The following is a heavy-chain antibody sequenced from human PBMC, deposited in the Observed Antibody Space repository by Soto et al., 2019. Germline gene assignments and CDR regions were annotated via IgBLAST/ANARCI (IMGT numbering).Heavy chain of an antibody. CDR2: IYYSGST. CDR1: GGSISSSSYY. Sequence: SETLSLTCTVSGGSISSSSYYWGWIRQPPGKGLEWIGSIYYSGSTYYNPSLKSRVTISVDTSKNQFSLKLSSVTAADTAVYYCARATFDYGDYYAFDIWGQGTMVTVSS. CDR3: ARATFDYGDYYAFDI. J-gene: IGHJ3*02. V-gene: IGHV4-39*01. D-gene: IGHD4-17*01.